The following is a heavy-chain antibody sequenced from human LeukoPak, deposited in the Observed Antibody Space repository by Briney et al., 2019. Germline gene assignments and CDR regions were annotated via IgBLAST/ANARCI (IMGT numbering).Heavy chain of an antibody. J-gene: IGHJ4*02. CDR2: IYYSGST. V-gene: IGHV4-59*01. CDR3: ARSGFLEWLLQPGYFDY. CDR1: GGSFSSYY. D-gene: IGHD3-3*01. Sequence: PSETLSLTCAVYGGSFSSYYWSWIRQPPGKGLEWIGYIYYSGSTNYNPSLKSRVTISVDTSKNQFSLKLSSVTAADTAVYYCARSGFLEWLLQPGYFDYWGQGTLVTVSS.